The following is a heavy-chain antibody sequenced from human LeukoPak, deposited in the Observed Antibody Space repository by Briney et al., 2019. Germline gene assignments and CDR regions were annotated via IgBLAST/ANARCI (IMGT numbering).Heavy chain of an antibody. J-gene: IGHJ4*02. Sequence: PAGTLSLTCAVSGGSISSGNWWSWVRQPPEKGLEWIGEIYHSGSTNYNPSLKSRVTISVDKSKNQFSLKLSSVTAADTAVYYCAREHRGGYSLGYWGQGTLVTVSS. CDR3: AREHRGGYSLGY. CDR1: GGSISSGNW. V-gene: IGHV4-4*02. D-gene: IGHD5-12*01. CDR2: IYHSGST.